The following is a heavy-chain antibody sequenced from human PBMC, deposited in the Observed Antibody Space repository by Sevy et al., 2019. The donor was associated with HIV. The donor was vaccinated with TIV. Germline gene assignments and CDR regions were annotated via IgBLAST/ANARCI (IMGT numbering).Heavy chain of an antibody. J-gene: IGHJ3*02. CDR1: GYTFTSYG. CDR2: ISAYNGNT. Sequence: ASVKVSCKASGYTFTSYGISWVRQAPGQGLEWMGWISAYNGNTNYAQTLQGRVTMTTDTSTSTAYMELRSLRSDDTAVYYCARDDDYYDSSGYAFDIWGQGTMVTVSS. CDR3: ARDDDYYDSSGYAFDI. D-gene: IGHD3-22*01. V-gene: IGHV1-18*01.